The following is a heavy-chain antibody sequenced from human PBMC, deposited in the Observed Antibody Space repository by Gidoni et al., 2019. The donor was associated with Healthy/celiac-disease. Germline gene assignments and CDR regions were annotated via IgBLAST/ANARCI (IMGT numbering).Heavy chain of an antibody. D-gene: IGHD6-19*01. Sequence: EVQLLESGGGLVQPGGSLGLSCAASGFTFSSYAMSWVRQAPGKGLEWVSAISGSGGSTYYADSVKGRFTISRDNSKNTLYLQMNSLRAEDTAVYYCAKDPVTPIAVAGANWFDPWGQGTLVTVSS. J-gene: IGHJ5*02. CDR1: GFTFSSYA. CDR3: AKDPVTPIAVAGANWFDP. V-gene: IGHV3-23*01. CDR2: ISGSGGST.